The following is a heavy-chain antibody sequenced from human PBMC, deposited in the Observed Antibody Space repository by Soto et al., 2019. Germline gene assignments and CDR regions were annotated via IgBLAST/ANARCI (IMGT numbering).Heavy chain of an antibody. CDR1: GFIISDNY. J-gene: IGHJ4*02. D-gene: IGHD1-26*01. CDR3: ARSGTYQPFDY. CDR2: SRNKANSYST. Sequence: EVQLVESGGGLFQPGGSLRLSCAASGFIISDNYMDWVRQAPGKGREWVGRSRNKANSYSTEFAASVIGRFSISRDDSKSSVFLQMSSLKTEDTAVYFCARSGTYQPFDYWGQGTLVTVSS. V-gene: IGHV3-72*01.